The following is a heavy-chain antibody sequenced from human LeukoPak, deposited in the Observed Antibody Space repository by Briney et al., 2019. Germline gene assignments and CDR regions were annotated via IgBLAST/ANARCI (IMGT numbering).Heavy chain of an antibody. D-gene: IGHD4-17*01. Sequence: SETLSLTCTVSGGSISSYYWSWIRQPPGKGLEWIGYIYYSGSTNYNPSLKSRVTISVDTSKNQFSLKLSSVTAADTAVYYCARLDYGDYADVWGTGTTVTVSS. J-gene: IGHJ6*03. V-gene: IGHV4-59*01. CDR3: ARLDYGDYADV. CDR2: IYYSGST. CDR1: GGSISSYY.